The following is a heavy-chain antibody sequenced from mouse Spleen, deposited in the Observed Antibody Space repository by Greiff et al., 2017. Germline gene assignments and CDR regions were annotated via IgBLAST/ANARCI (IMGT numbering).Heavy chain of an antibody. CDR3: TRTETGTRYYFDY. CDR2: IDPETGGT. D-gene: IGHD4-1*01. J-gene: IGHJ2*01. Sequence: VQLQESGAELVRPGASVTLSCKASGYTFTDYEMHWVKQTPVHGLEWIGAIDPETGGTAYNQKFKGKAILTADKSSSTAYMELRSLTSEDSAVYYCTRTETGTRYYFDYWGQGTTLTVSS. V-gene: IGHV1-15*01. CDR1: GYTFTDYE.